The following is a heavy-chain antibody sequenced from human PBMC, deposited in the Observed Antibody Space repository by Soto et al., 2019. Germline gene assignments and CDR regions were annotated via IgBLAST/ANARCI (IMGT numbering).Heavy chain of an antibody. V-gene: IGHV3-7*01. J-gene: IGHJ3*02. CDR2: IKEDGSEK. CDR1: GFTFSSSW. CDR3: ATLSFTTPNMRAFDI. Sequence: EVQLVESGGGLVQPGGSLRLSCAASGFTFSSSWMSWVRQAPGKGLEWVANIKEDGSEKNYVDSMKGRFTISRDNAKNSLYLQMNSLRAEDTAVYYCATLSFTTPNMRAFDIWGQGTMVTVSS. D-gene: IGHD1-26*01.